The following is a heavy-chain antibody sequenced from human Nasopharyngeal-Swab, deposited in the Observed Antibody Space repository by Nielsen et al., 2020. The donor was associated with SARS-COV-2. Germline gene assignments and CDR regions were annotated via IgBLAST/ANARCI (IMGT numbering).Heavy chain of an antibody. CDR2: IDYSGST. V-gene: IGHV4-59*08. J-gene: IGHJ6*02. Sequence: RQAPGKGLEWIGYIDYSGSTNYNPSLKSRVTISVDTSKNQFSLKLSSVTAADTAVYYCARRAVGGYHPNYYYGMDVWGQGTTVTVSS. D-gene: IGHD5-18*01. CDR3: ARRAVGGYHPNYYYGMDV.